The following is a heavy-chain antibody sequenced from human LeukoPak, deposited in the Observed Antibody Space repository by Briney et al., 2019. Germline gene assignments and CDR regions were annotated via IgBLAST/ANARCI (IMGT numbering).Heavy chain of an antibody. CDR1: GSTFSNYW. Sequence: PGGSLRLSCVVSGSTFSNYWMDWVRQAPGKGLEWVAFIKQDGSEKHYVDSVKGRFTISRDNAKDSLYLQMNSLRAEDTAVYYCATAAYNWNYYFDYWGQGTLVSVSS. CDR2: IKQDGSEK. CDR3: ATAAYNWNYYFDY. J-gene: IGHJ4*02. V-gene: IGHV3-7*01. D-gene: IGHD1-7*01.